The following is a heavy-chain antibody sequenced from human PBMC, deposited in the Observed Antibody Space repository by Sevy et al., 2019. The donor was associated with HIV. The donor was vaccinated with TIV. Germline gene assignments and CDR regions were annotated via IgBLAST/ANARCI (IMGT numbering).Heavy chain of an antibody. CDR2: ISSSDVTK. J-gene: IGHJ6*02. CDR1: GFTFRNYE. D-gene: IGHD2-15*01. V-gene: IGHV3-48*03. Sequence: GGSLRLSCAASGFTFRNYEMNWVRQAPGKGLEWISYISSSDVTKYYADSVKGRFTISRDNAKNSLYLQMSSLRAEDTAVYYCARDLVIPATTDYFYYGMDVWGQGTTVTVSS. CDR3: ARDLVIPATTDYFYYGMDV.